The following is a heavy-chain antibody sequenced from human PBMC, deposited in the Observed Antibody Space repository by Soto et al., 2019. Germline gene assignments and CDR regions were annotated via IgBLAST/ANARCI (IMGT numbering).Heavy chain of an antibody. CDR3: ARVHERSGYDYFDY. V-gene: IGHV4-31*03. D-gene: IGHD5-12*01. Sequence: QAQLQESGPGLVKPSQTLSLTCTVSGGSISSGGYYWSWIRQHPGKGLEWIGYIYYSGSTYYNPSLKSRVTISVDTSKNQFSLKLSSVTAADTAVYYCARVHERSGYDYFDYWGQGTLVTVSS. J-gene: IGHJ4*02. CDR2: IYYSGST. CDR1: GGSISSGGYY.